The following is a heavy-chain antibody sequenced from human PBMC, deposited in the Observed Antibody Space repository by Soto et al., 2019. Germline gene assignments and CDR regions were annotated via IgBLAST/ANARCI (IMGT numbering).Heavy chain of an antibody. CDR3: ARAKFEANYDFWSGYPRLYFDY. CDR2: INHSGST. D-gene: IGHD3-3*01. CDR1: GGSSSGYY. J-gene: IGHJ4*02. V-gene: IGHV4-34*01. Sequence: SETLSLTCAVYGGSSSGYYWSWIRQPPGKGLEWIGEINHSGSTNYNPSLKSRVTISVDTSKNQFSLNLSSVTAADTAVYYCARAKFEANYDFWSGYPRLYFDYWGQGTLVTVSS.